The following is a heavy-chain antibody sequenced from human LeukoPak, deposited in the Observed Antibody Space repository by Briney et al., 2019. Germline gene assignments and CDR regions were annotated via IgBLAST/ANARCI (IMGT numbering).Heavy chain of an antibody. Sequence: SETLSLTCTVSGGSISSNNYYWGWIRQPPGKGLEWIGNMYYSGSTYYNPSLKSRVTISVDTSKNQFSLKLSSVTAADTAVYYCARHRRDGSPTQDWGQGILVTVSS. CDR3: ARHRRDGSPTQD. J-gene: IGHJ4*02. CDR1: GGSISSNNYY. V-gene: IGHV4-39*01. D-gene: IGHD5-24*01. CDR2: MYYSGST.